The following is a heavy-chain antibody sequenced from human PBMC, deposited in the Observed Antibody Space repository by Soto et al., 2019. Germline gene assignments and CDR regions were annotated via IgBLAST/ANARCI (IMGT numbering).Heavy chain of an antibody. J-gene: IGHJ2*01. Sequence: EVQLLDSGGGLVQPGGSLRLSCAASGFTFSNYAMTWVRQGPGKGLEWVSGISGSGGRSYYSDSVKGRFTISRDNSKNRLYLKMIGLRAEAPAVYYCAKAYF. CDR2: ISGSGGRS. CDR3: AKAYF. CDR1: GFTFSNYA. V-gene: IGHV3-23*01.